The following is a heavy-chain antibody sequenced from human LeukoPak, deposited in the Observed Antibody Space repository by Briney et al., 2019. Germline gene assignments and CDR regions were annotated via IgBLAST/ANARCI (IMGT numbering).Heavy chain of an antibody. Sequence: PSQTLSLTCTVSGGSISSTNYYWSWLRQPAWKGLEWIGRITSSGSTNSNPSLKTRVTISVDTSKNQFSLKLSSVTAADTAIYYCARLYGGNSGGDFDYWGQGALVTVSS. D-gene: IGHD4-23*01. V-gene: IGHV4-61*02. CDR3: ARLYGGNSGGDFDY. CDR1: GGSISSTNYY. CDR2: ITSSGST. J-gene: IGHJ4*02.